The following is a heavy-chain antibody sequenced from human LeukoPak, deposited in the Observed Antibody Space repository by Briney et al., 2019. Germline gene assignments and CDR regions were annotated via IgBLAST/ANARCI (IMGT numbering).Heavy chain of an antibody. CDR2: FYPADSDT. V-gene: IGHV5-51*01. D-gene: IGHD6-19*01. J-gene: IGHJ4*02. Sequence: GESLKISCKGSGYSFTSYWIGWVRQMPGKGLEWMGIFYPADSDTRYSPSFQGQVTISADKSISTAYLQWSSLKASDTAMYYRARQAAGTGIDYWGQGTLVTVSS. CDR1: GYSFTSYW. CDR3: ARQAAGTGIDY.